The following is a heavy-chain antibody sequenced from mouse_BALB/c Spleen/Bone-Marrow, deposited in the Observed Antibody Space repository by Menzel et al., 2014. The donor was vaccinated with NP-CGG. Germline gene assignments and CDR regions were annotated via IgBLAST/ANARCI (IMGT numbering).Heavy chain of an antibody. V-gene: IGHV1-82*01. CDR3: ARSGSSWFAY. CDR1: GYAFSSSW. CDR2: IYPGDGDT. Sequence: VKLMESGPELVKPGASVKISCKASGYAFSSSWMNWVKQRPGQGLEWIGRIYPGDGDTNYNGKFKGKATLTADKSSSTAYMQLSSLTSVDSAVYFYARSGSSWFAYWGQGTLVTVSA. D-gene: IGHD1-1*01. J-gene: IGHJ3*01.